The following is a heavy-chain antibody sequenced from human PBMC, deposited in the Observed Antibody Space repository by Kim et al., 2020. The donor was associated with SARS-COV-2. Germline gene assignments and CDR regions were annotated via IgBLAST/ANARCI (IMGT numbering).Heavy chain of an antibody. CDR2: IRSKAYGGTT. D-gene: IGHD6-13*01. CDR3: TAYSSSSVSG. CDR1: GFTFGDYA. Sequence: GGSLRLSCTASGFTFGDYAMSWVRQAPGKGLEWVGFIRSKAYGGTTEYAASVKGRFTISRDDSKSIAYLQMNSLKTEDTAVYYCTAYSSSSVSGWGQGTLVTVSS. V-gene: IGHV3-49*04. J-gene: IGHJ4*02.